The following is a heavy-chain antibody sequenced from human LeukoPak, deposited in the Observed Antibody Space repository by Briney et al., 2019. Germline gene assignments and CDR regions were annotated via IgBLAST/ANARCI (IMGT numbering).Heavy chain of an antibody. CDR1: GYTFTSYD. CDR3: ASPSGSYHYFDY. CDR2: MNPNSGNT. Sequence: ASVKVPCKASGYTFTSYDINWVRQATGQGLEWMGWMNPNSGNTGYAQKFQGRVTMTRNTSISTAYMELSSLRSEDTAVYYCASPSGSYHYFDYWGQGTLVTVSS. J-gene: IGHJ4*02. V-gene: IGHV1-8*01. D-gene: IGHD1-26*01.